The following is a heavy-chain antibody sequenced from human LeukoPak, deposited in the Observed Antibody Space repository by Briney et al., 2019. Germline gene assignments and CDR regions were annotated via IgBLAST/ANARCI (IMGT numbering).Heavy chain of an antibody. V-gene: IGHV3-9*01. J-gene: IGHJ4*02. CDR2: ITWNSGSI. Sequence: GRSLRLSCAASGFTFVDYAMHWVRQAPGKGLEWVSGITWNSGSIGYVDSVRGRFTISRDNAKNSLHLQMNSLRAEDTALYFCVKEGVHGVGFDYWGQGTLVAISS. D-gene: IGHD2-8*01. CDR3: VKEGVHGVGFDY. CDR1: GFTFVDYA.